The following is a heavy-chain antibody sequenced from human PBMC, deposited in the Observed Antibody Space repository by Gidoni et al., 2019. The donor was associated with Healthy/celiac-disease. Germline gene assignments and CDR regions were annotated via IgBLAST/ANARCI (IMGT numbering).Heavy chain of an antibody. Sequence: EVQLLESGGGLVQPGGSLRLSCAASGFTFSSYAMSWVRQAPGKGLEWVSAISGSGGSTYYADSVKGRFTISRDNSKNTLYLQMNSLRAEDTAVYYCAKGDRRITMVRGAAGPQLNWFDPWGQGTLVTVSS. D-gene: IGHD3-10*01. J-gene: IGHJ5*02. CDR1: GFTFSSYA. V-gene: IGHV3-23*01. CDR3: AKGDRRITMVRGAAGPQLNWFDP. CDR2: ISGSGGST.